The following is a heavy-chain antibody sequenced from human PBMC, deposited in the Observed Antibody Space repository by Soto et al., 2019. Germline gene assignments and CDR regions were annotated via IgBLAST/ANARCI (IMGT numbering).Heavy chain of an antibody. CDR1: GFTFSHYI. CDR3: ARDDEGGSYCDLGY. CDR2: ILHDGNNK. Sequence: QVQLVESGGGVVQPGRSLRLSCAASGFTFSHYIMHWVRQAPGKGLEWVAIILHDGNNKYYADSVKGRFTISRDNSKKTLYLQMNSLRTEDTAIYYCARDDEGGSYCDLGYWGQGTLVTVSS. V-gene: IGHV3-30-3*01. J-gene: IGHJ4*02. D-gene: IGHD3-10*01.